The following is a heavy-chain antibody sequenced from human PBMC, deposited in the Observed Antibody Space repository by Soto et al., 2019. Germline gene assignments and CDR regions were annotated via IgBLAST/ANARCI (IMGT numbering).Heavy chain of an antibody. Sequence: QVHLVQSGADVKEPGASVRVSCEASGYTFGNYDFNWVRQATGQGLEWMGWVNPYSRNTGYAQKCQGRVTITTAYMELSTLRPDDTAVYYCVRGRGDSSGYDYLYYFDSWGQGTLVTVSS. J-gene: IGHJ4*02. CDR1: GYTFGNYD. V-gene: IGHV1-8*01. CDR2: VNPYSRNT. D-gene: IGHD3-22*01. CDR3: VRGRGDSSGYDYLYYFDS.